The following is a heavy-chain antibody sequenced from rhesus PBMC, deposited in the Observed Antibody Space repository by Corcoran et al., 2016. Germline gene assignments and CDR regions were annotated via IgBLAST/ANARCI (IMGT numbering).Heavy chain of an antibody. Sequence: EVQLVQSGAEVKKPGASVKISCKDSGYTFTDYYLHWVRQAPGKGLEWMGRVDPEDGETIHAPKFQDRVTITADTSTDTAYIELSSLGSEDTAVYYYATMVFCTASGCCYWGQGVLVTVSS. CDR3: ATMVFCTASGCCY. V-gene: IGHV1-111*02. J-gene: IGHJ4*01. D-gene: IGHD2-21*01. CDR1: GYTFTDYY. CDR2: VDPEDGET.